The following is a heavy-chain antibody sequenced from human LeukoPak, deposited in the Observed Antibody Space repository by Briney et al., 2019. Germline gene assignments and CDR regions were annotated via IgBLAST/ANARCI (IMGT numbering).Heavy chain of an antibody. CDR2: ISSSSSYI. V-gene: IGHV3-21*01. D-gene: IGHD1-20*01. J-gene: IGHJ4*02. CDR1: GFTFSSYA. Sequence: KTGGSLRLSCAASGFTFSSYAMNWVRQAPGKGLEWVSSISSSSSYIYYADSVKGRFTISRDNAKNSLYLQMNSLRAEDTAVYYCARGMYNSSGFDYWGQGTLVTVSS. CDR3: ARGMYNSSGFDY.